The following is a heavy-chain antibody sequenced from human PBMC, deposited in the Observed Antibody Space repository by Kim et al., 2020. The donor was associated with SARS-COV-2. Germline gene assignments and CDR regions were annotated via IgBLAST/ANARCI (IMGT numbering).Heavy chain of an antibody. CDR2: IRSKAYGGTT. CDR1: GFTFGDYA. V-gene: IGHV3-49*03. D-gene: IGHD3-9*01. CDR3: TRESPLRYFDWSAPSTNFDY. Sequence: GGSLRLSCTASGFTFGDYAMSWFRQAPGKGLEWVGFIRSKAYGGTTEYAASVKGRFTISRDDSKSIAYLQMNSLKTEDTAVYYCTRESPLRYFDWSAPSTNFDYWGQGTLVTVSS. J-gene: IGHJ4*02.